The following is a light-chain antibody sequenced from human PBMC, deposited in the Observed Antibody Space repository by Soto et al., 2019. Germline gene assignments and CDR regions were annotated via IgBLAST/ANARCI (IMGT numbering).Light chain of an antibody. CDR3: QQGGSFPIT. Sequence: DIQMTQSPSSVSASVGDRVTITCRASQDIGSWLAWYQQKPGKAPELLIYGASSLQSGVPSRFYGSGSGTDFTLTISNLQPEDFATYYCQQGGSFPITFGQGTRLEIK. CDR2: GAS. CDR1: QDIGSW. J-gene: IGKJ5*01. V-gene: IGKV1-12*01.